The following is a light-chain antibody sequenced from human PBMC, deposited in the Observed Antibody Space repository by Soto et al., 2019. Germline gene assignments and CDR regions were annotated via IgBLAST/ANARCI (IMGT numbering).Light chain of an antibody. Sequence: DIEVTQSPASLSASVGDRVTITCRANQTINYYLNWYQKKPGKVPRLLIYAATSLQSGVPSRFSGSGSGTDFTLTIFALQPEDFATHYCQENSKIAGMFGQGSKV. CDR2: AAT. CDR1: QTINYY. CDR3: QENSKIAGM. V-gene: IGKV1-39*01. J-gene: IGKJ1*01.